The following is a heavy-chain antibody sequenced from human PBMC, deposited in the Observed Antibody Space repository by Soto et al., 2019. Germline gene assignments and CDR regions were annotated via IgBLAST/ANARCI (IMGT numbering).Heavy chain of an antibody. CDR3: ARGRKLRFLEWSFAFDY. CDR2: IIPIFGTA. J-gene: IGHJ4*02. CDR1: GGTFSSYA. Sequence: SVKVSCKASGGTFSSYAISWVRQAPGQGLEWMGGIIPIFGTANYAQKFQGRVTITADESTSTAYMELSSLRSEDTAVYYCARGRKLRFLEWSFAFDYWGQGTLVTVSS. V-gene: IGHV1-69*13. D-gene: IGHD3-3*01.